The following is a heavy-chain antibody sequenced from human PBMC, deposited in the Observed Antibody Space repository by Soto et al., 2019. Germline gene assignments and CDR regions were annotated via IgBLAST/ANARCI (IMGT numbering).Heavy chain of an antibody. Sequence: PGGSLRLSCAASGFTFSDYYMSWIRQAPGKGLEWDSYISTSSSYTNYADSVKGRFTISRDNAKNSLYLQMNSLRAEDTAVYYCAREFHRYSYGQPHCYFDRWGRGTLVTVS. CDR2: ISTSSSYT. CDR3: AREFHRYSYGQPHCYFDR. D-gene: IGHD5-18*01. V-gene: IGHV3-11*06. J-gene: IGHJ2*01. CDR1: GFTFSDYY.